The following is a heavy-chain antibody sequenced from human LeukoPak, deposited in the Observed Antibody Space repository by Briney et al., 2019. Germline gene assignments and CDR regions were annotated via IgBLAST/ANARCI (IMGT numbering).Heavy chain of an antibody. J-gene: IGHJ1*01. D-gene: IGHD6-13*01. CDR3: AKGSGSSWYLVGGMAEYFQH. CDR2: ISYDGSNK. Sequence: GGSLRLSCAASGFTFSSYAMHWVRQAPGKGLEWVAVISYDGSNKYYADSVKGRFTISRDNSKNTLYLQMNSLRAEDTAVYYCAKGSGSSWYLVGGMAEYFQHWGQGTLVTVSS. V-gene: IGHV3-30-3*01. CDR1: GFTFSSYA.